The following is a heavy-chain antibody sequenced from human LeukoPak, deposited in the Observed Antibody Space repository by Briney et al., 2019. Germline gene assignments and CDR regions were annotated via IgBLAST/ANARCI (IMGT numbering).Heavy chain of an antibody. CDR1: GGSISSSGYF. Sequence: SETLSLTCTVSGGSISSSGYFWGWIRQPPGKGLEWIGNVYYSGSTYYNPSLKNRVTISVDTSKNQFSLKLSSVTAADTAVYYCARSSGYSSSGGLNWFDTWGQGTLVTVSS. V-gene: IGHV4-39*01. J-gene: IGHJ5*02. D-gene: IGHD6-13*01. CDR2: VYYSGST. CDR3: ARSSGYSSSGGLNWFDT.